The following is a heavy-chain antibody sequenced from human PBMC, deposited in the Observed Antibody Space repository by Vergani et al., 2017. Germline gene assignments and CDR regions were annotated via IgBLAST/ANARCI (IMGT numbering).Heavy chain of an antibody. CDR3: ARDTVTGSRYFDY. D-gene: IGHD6-19*01. Sequence: QVQLVESGGGVVKPGGSLSFSCGAFGLHLSNFGMNWAAQAPGKGLEWVTFIRYDGSNTYYAASVKGRFTISRDNSKNTLFLQMNSLKPEETAVYYCARDTVTGSRYFDYWGQGTLVTVSS. J-gene: IGHJ4*02. CDR2: IRYDGSNT. V-gene: IGHV3-30*02. CDR1: GLHLSNFG.